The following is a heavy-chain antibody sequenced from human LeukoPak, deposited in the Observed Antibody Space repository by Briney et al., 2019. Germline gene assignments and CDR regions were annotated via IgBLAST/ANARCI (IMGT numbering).Heavy chain of an antibody. D-gene: IGHD3-10*01. CDR2: IYTGGSP. CDR1: TFTVSTNY. J-gene: IGHJ4*02. V-gene: IGHV3-66*01. CDR3: VPLTDGSIDY. Sequence: GGSLRLSCAASTFTVSTNYMTWVRQAPGKALEWVSMIYTGGSPYYADSVKGRFTISRDNSKNTLNLQMNSLRAEDTAVYYCVPLTDGSIDYWGQGTLVTVSS.